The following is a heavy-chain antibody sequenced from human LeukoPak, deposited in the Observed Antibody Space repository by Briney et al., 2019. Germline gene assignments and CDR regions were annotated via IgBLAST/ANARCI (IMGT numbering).Heavy chain of an antibody. D-gene: IGHD6-13*01. CDR3: ARESGAAAGTDWFDP. Sequence: ASVKVSCKASGYTFTSYGISWVRQAPGQGLEWMGWISAYNGNTNYAQKLQGRVTMTTGTSTSTAYMELRSLRSDDTAVYYCARESGAAAGTDWFDPWGQGTLVTVSS. CDR2: ISAYNGNT. J-gene: IGHJ5*02. V-gene: IGHV1-18*01. CDR1: GYTFTSYG.